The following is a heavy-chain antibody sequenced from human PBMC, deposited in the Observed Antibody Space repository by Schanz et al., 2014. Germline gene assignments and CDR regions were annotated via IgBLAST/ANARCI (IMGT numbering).Heavy chain of an antibody. Sequence: VQLVESGGGFVQPGGSLRLSCAVSGFTVSSNHMSWVRQAPGKGLEWVSYISGTTTYTNYADSVKGRFTISRDNAKNSLYLQMNSLRAEDTAVYYCAREQIMAAAGLVDYWGHGTLVTVSS. CDR1: GFTVSSNH. V-gene: IGHV3-11*05. J-gene: IGHJ4*01. CDR3: AREQIMAAAGLVDY. D-gene: IGHD6-13*01. CDR2: ISGTTTYT.